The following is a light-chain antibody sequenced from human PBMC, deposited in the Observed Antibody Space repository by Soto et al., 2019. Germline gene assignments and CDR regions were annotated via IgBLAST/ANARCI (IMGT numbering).Light chain of an antibody. J-gene: IGKJ1*01. Sequence: EIVLTQSPATLSVSPGEGATLSCRASQSVSSDLAWYQHRPGQAPRLLISGSSTRATDIPDRFRGSGSGTEFTLTISSLQSEDFAVYYCQQYAGWPWTFGQGTKVEIK. CDR1: QSVSSD. CDR2: GSS. V-gene: IGKV3D-15*01. CDR3: QQYAGWPWT.